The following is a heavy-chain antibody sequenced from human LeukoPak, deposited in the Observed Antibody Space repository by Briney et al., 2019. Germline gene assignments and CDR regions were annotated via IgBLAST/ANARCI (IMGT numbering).Heavy chain of an antibody. D-gene: IGHD6-13*01. CDR2: IYYSGST. V-gene: IGHV4-30-4*01. CDR1: GGSISSGDYY. CDR3: AREITAAGKNWFDP. Sequence: SQTLSLTCTVSGGSISSGDYYWSWIRQPPGKGLEWIGYIYYSGSTYYNPSLKSRVIISVDTSKNQFSLKLSSVTAADTAVYYCAREITAAGKNWFDPWGQGTLVTVSS. J-gene: IGHJ5*02.